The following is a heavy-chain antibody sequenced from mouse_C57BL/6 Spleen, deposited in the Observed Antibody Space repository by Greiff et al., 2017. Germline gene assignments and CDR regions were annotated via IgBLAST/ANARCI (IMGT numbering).Heavy chain of an antibody. Sequence: VQLQQSGPVLVKPGASVKMSCKASGYTFTDYYMNWVKQSHGKSLEWIGVINPYNGGTSYNPKFKGKATLTVDKSSSTAYMELNSLTSEDSAVXYCAKGYGNSWFAYWGQGTMVTVSA. D-gene: IGHD2-10*02. CDR2: INPYNGGT. J-gene: IGHJ3*01. V-gene: IGHV1-19*01. CDR3: AKGYGNSWFAY. CDR1: GYTFTDYY.